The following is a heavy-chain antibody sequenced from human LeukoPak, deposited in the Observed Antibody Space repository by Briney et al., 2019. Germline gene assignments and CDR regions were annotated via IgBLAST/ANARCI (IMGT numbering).Heavy chain of an antibody. D-gene: IGHD2-2*03. CDR2: INHSGST. J-gene: IGHJ4*02. V-gene: IGHV4-34*01. CDR1: GGSFSGYY. Sequence: SETLSLTCAVYGGSFSGYYWSWIRQPPGKGLEWIGEINHSGSTNYNPSLKSRVTISVDTSKNQFSLKLSPVTAADTAVYYCARDMDIVVVPAATAYFDYWGQGTLVTVSS. CDR3: ARDMDIVVVPAATAYFDY.